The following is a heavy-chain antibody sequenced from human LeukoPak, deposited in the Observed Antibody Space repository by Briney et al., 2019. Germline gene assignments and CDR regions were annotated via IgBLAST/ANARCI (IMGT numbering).Heavy chain of an antibody. D-gene: IGHD3-10*01. CDR1: GFTFSSYN. Sequence: GGSLRLSCAASGFTFSSYNLNWVRQAPGKGLEWVSYISSSSGTIYYADSVKGRFTISRDNAKNSLYLQMNSLRAEDTAVYYCARDGGIWFGELKVDYWGQGTLVTVSS. V-gene: IGHV3-48*04. CDR3: ARDGGIWFGELKVDY. J-gene: IGHJ4*02. CDR2: ISSSSGTI.